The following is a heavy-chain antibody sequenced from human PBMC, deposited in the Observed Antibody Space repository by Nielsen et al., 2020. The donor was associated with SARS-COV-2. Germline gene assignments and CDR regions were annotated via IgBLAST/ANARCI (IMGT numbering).Heavy chain of an antibody. CDR1: GYTFSAYA. CDR3: ARGKRFDY. Sequence: GGSLRLSCEASGYTFSAYAMIWVRQAAGKGLEWVSAVSGDSAATTYYPDSVKGRFTISRDNSKNTLYLQMNSLRAEDTAVYYCARGKRFDYWGQGTLVTVSS. V-gene: IGHV3-23*01. J-gene: IGHJ4*02. CDR2: VSGDSAATT.